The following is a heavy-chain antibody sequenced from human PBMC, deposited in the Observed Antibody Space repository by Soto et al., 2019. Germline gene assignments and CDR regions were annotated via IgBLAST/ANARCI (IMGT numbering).Heavy chain of an antibody. J-gene: IGHJ4*02. CDR1: GGSFSGYY. D-gene: IGHD3-16*01. CDR3: TTQGGGDDIYFDY. Sequence: VQLQPWGARLLKPSETLSLTCAVYGGSFSGYYWSWIRQPPGKGLEWIGRIKSKSDGETTDYAAPVKGRFAISRDDSKKTVYLRMNSLKTEDTATYFCTTQGGGDDIYFDYWGQGTLVAVSS. CDR2: IKSKSDGETT. V-gene: IGHV3-15*01.